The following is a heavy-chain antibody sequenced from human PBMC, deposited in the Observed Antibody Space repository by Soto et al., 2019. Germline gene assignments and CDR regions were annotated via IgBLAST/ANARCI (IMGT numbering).Heavy chain of an antibody. J-gene: IGHJ4*02. CDR3: ARGYASSRSVPYFDY. CDR1: GYSISSGYY. D-gene: IGHD3-22*01. V-gene: IGHV4-38-2*01. CDR2: INHSGST. Sequence: SETLSLTCAVSGYSISSGYYWGWIRQPPGKGLEWIGEINHSGSTNYNPSLKSRVTISVDTSKNQFSLKLSSVTAADTAVYYCARGYASSRSVPYFDYWGQGTLVTVSS.